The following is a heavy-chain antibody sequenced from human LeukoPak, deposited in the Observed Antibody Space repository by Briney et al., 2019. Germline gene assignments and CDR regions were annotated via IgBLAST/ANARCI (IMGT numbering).Heavy chain of an antibody. CDR1: GFTFSSYW. CDR2: IRRDGSEK. Sequence: GGSLRLSCAASGFTFSSYWMSWVRQAPGKGLEWVANIRRDGSEKYYVDSVKGRFTISRDNAKNSLYLQMNSLTAEDTAVYYCASFLTAIAVAGLFDYWGQGTLVTVSS. D-gene: IGHD6-19*01. CDR3: ASFLTAIAVAGLFDY. V-gene: IGHV3-7*01. J-gene: IGHJ4*02.